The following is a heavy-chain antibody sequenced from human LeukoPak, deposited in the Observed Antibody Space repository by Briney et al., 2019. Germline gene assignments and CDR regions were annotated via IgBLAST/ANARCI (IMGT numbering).Heavy chain of an antibody. CDR3: AKQDIRSSAWYD. Sequence: PGGSLRLSCAASGFTFSSYAMSWVRQAPGQGLEWVSAISDSGGNTYYADSVKGRFTISRDNSKNTLYLQMNSLRAEDTAVYYCAKQDIRSSAWYDWGQGILVTVSS. V-gene: IGHV3-23*01. CDR2: ISDSGGNT. J-gene: IGHJ4*02. CDR1: GFTFSSYA. D-gene: IGHD6-19*01.